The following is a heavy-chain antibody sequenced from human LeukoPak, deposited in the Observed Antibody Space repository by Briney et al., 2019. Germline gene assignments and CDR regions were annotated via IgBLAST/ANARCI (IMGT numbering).Heavy chain of an antibody. CDR3: ARNYDGSGYYLY. J-gene: IGHJ4*02. CDR1: GGSISSYY. CDR2: IYYSGST. V-gene: IGHV4-59*08. D-gene: IGHD3-22*01. Sequence: NPSETLSLTCTVSGGSISSYYWSWIRQPPGKGLEWIGYIYYSGSTNYNPSLKSRVTISVATSKKQFSLKLTSVTAADTAVYYCARNYDGSGYYLYWGQGTLVTVSS.